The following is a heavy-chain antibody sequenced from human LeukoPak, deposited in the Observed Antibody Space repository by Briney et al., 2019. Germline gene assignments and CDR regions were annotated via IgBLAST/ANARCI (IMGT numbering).Heavy chain of an antibody. CDR3: ARVPYCSSTSCPSWYFDY. CDR1: RYSFTSYW. CDR2: IYPGDSDT. V-gene: IGHV5-51*01. D-gene: IGHD2-2*01. J-gene: IGHJ4*02. Sequence: GESLKISCKGSRYSFTSYWIGWVRQMPGKGLEWMGIIYPGDSDTRYSPSFQGQVTISADKSISTAYLQWSSLKASDTAMYYCARVPYCSSTSCPSWYFDYWGQGTLVTVSS.